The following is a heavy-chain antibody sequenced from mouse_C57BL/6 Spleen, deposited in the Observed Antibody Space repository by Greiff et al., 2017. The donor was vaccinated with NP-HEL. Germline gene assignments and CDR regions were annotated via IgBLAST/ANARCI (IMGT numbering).Heavy chain of an antibody. Sequence: EVKLQESGPELVKPGASVKISCKASGYSFTGYYMNWVKQSPEKSLEWIGEINPSTGGTTYNQKFKAKATLTVDKSSSTAYMQLKSLTSEDSAVYYCARDWDGDYWGQGTTLTVSS. D-gene: IGHD4-1*01. V-gene: IGHV1-42*01. CDR2: INPSTGGT. J-gene: IGHJ2*01. CDR3: ARDWDGDY. CDR1: GYSFTGYY.